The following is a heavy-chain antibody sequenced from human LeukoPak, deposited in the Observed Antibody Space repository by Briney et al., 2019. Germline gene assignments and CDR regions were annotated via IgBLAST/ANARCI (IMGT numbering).Heavy chain of an antibody. D-gene: IGHD3-22*01. CDR2: FYKSGSS. CDR1: GGSISSSSFY. CDR3: ARLVIVSYYHSSGYYPYFFDS. V-gene: IGHV4-39*01. Sequence: SETLSLTCTVSGGSISSSSFYWGWIRQPPGKGLEWIGNFYKSGSSSYNSSLKSRVTISVDTSKNQFSLKLSSVTAADTAVYYCARLVIVSYYHSSGYYPYFFDSWGQGTLVTVSS. J-gene: IGHJ4*02.